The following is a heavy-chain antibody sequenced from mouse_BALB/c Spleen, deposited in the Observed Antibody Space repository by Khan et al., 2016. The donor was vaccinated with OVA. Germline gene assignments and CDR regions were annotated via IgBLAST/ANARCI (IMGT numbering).Heavy chain of an antibody. CDR3: ARDRIDY. V-gene: IGHV1-7*01. Sequence: VQLKQSGAELAKPGASVKMSCKASGYTFSTYWIHWVKQRPGQGLEWIGYINPSSGYTYYNQRFNDKATLTADKSSSTAYMQLSSLTSEDSAVYYCARDRIDYGGQGTTLTVSS. J-gene: IGHJ2*01. CDR1: GYTFSTYW. CDR2: INPSSGYT.